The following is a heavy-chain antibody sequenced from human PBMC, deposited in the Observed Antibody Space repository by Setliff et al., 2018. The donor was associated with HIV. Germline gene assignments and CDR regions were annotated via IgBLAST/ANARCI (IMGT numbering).Heavy chain of an antibody. D-gene: IGHD3-3*01. V-gene: IGHV4-59*01. CDR3: ASEKKAWSVSDSFYEY. J-gene: IGHJ4*02. CDR2: VHYNGST. Sequence: SETLSLTCTVSGLSMSYNYWTWIRQSPGKGLEWIGYVHYNGSTRYNPSLKSRVTISVDTSKKKFSLKLTSMTATDTAVYYCASEKKAWSVSDSFYEYWGQGVQVTVSS. CDR1: GLSMSYNY.